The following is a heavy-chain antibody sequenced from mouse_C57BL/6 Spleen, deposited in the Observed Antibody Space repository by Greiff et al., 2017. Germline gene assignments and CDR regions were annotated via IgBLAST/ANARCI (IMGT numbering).Heavy chain of an antibody. J-gene: IGHJ3*01. D-gene: IGHD2-4*01. CDR2: IDPETGGT. V-gene: IGHV1-15*01. CDR3: ARVGLYDYEAWFAY. Sequence: QVQLQQSGAELVRPGASVTLSCKASGYTFTDYEMHWVKQTPVHGLEWIGAIDPETGGTAYNQKFKGKAILTADKSSSTAYMELRSLTSEDSAVYYCARVGLYDYEAWFAYWGKGTMVTVAS. CDR1: GYTFTDYE.